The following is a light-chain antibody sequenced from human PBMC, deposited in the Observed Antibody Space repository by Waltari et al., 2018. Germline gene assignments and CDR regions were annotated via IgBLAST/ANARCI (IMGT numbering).Light chain of an antibody. CDR2: ELS. Sequence: QSALTQPHAASGSPGQQVTLSCTATGTDVGKYVYVSWYQQQPGKSPKLMIYELSNRPSGVPDRFSGSKSGNTASLTVSGLQAEDEADYYCSSYAGSHYWVFGGGTKLTVL. CDR3: SSYAGSHYWV. CDR1: GTDVGKYVY. J-gene: IGLJ3*02. V-gene: IGLV2-8*01.